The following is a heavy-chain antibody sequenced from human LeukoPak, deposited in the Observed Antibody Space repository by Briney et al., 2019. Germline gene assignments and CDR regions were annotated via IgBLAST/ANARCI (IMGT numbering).Heavy chain of an antibody. CDR1: GGSITTYY. D-gene: IGHD3-22*01. V-gene: IGHV4-4*07. Sequence: SQTLSLTCTVSGGSITTYYWSWIRQPAGKGLEWIGRIYTRGSTNYNPSLKSRVTMSVDTSKNQFSLKLSSVTAADTAVYYCAGEGHYYDSTGYYYGGEDYWGQGTLVTVSS. CDR2: IYTRGST. CDR3: AGEGHYYDSTGYYYGGEDY. J-gene: IGHJ4*02.